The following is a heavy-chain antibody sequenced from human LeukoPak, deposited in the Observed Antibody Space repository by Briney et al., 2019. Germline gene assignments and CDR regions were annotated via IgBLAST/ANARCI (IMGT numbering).Heavy chain of an antibody. CDR2: ISYDGSNK. D-gene: IGHD3-22*01. Sequence: PGGSLRLSCAASGFTFSSYAMHWVRQAPGKGLEWVAVISYDGSNKYYADSVKGRFPISRDNSKNTLYLQMNSLRAEDTAVYYCARVYDYYDSSGLDYWGQGTLVTVSS. V-gene: IGHV3-30-3*01. CDR1: GFTFSSYA. CDR3: ARVYDYYDSSGLDY. J-gene: IGHJ4*02.